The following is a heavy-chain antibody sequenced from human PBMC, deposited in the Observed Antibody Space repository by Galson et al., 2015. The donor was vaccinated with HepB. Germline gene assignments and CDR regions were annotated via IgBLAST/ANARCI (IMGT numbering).Heavy chain of an antibody. D-gene: IGHD3-22*01. CDR3: AREGYDSSGYYDR. CDR1: GYTFTGYY. CDR2: INPNSGGT. J-gene: IGHJ4*02. V-gene: IGHV1-2*04. Sequence: SVKVSCKASGYTFTGYYMHWVRQAPGQGLEWMGWINPNSGGTNYAQKFQGWVTMTRDTSISTAYMELSRLRSDDTAVYYCAREGYDSSGYYDRWGQGTLVTVSS.